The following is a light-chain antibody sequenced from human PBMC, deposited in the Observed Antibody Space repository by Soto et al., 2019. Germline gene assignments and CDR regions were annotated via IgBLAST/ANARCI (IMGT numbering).Light chain of an antibody. J-gene: IGLJ1*01. V-gene: IGLV2-14*01. CDR2: EVS. Sequence: SVHAQPASLSGSPGPAITISCTGTSSYVGGYNYVSWYQQHPGKAPKLMIYEVSNRPSGVSNRFSGSKSGNTASLTISGLQAEEEADYYCSSYTSSSTYVFGTGTNVTVL. CDR1: SSYVGGYNY. CDR3: SSYTSSSTYV.